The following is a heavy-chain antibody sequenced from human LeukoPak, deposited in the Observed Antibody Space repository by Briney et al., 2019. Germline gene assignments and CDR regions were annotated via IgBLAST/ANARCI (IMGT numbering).Heavy chain of an antibody. CDR3: AKPPGYYDSSGYPYFDY. CDR1: GFTFSSYG. J-gene: IGHJ4*02. D-gene: IGHD3-22*01. CDR2: IWYDGSNK. V-gene: IGHV3-33*06. Sequence: GRSLRLSCAASGFTFSSYGMHWVRQAPGKGLEWVAVIWYDGSNKYYADSVKGRFTISRDNSKNTLYLQMNSLRAEDTAVYYCAKPPGYYDSSGYPYFDYWGQGTLVTVSS.